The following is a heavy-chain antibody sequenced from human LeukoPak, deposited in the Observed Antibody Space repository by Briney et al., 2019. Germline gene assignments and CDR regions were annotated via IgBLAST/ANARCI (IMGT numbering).Heavy chain of an antibody. CDR3: ARRRRATPILFDY. J-gene: IGHJ4*02. V-gene: IGHV4-39*01. CDR1: GFTFSSYG. D-gene: IGHD5-12*01. Sequence: PGGSLRLSCAASGFTFSSYGMHWIRQPPGKGLEWIGSIYYSGSTYYNPSLKSRVTISVDTSKNEFSLKLSSVTAADTAVYYCARRRRATPILFDYWGQGTLVTVSS. CDR2: IYYSGST.